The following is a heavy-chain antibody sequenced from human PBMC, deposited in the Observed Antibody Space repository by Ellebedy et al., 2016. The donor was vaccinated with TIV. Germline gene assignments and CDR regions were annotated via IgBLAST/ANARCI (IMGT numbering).Heavy chain of an antibody. J-gene: IGHJ4*02. Sequence: PGGSLTLSCAASGFTFSSYAMRWVRQAPGKGLEWVPFMRYDGSNKYYADSVKGRFTISRDNSKNTLYLRMNSLRAEDTAVYYCAKFPYYDDSSGYSFWGQGTLVTVSS. CDR3: AKFPYYDDSSGYSF. D-gene: IGHD3-22*01. V-gene: IGHV3-30*02. CDR1: GFTFSSYA. CDR2: MRYDGSNK.